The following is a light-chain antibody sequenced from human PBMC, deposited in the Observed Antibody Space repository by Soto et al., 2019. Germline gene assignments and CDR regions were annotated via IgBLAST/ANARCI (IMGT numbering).Light chain of an antibody. V-gene: IGKV3-11*01. CDR2: SAS. CDR1: QSVRND. J-gene: IGKJ4*01. CDR3: QQRTNWPPT. Sequence: EIVLTQSPATLSLSPGERATLSCRASQSVRNDLVWYHQKPGQAPRVLIYSASNRATGIPARFSGSGPGTDFTLTISSLEPEDFAVDDCQQRTNWPPTFGGGTKVEMK.